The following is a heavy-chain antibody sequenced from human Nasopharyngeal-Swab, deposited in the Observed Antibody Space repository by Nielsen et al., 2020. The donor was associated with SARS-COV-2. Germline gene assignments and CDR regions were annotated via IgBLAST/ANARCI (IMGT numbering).Heavy chain of an antibody. CDR2: INPSGGST. J-gene: IGHJ4*02. V-gene: IGHV1-46*01. D-gene: IGHD2-8*01. CDR1: GYTFTSYY. Sequence: ASVKVSCKASGYTFTSYYVHWVRQAPGQGLEWMGIINPSGGSTSYAQKFQGRVTMTRDTSTSTVYMELSSLRSEDTAVYYCARVSRGLMVYAMGDLDYWGQGTLVTVSS. CDR3: ARVSRGLMVYAMGDLDY.